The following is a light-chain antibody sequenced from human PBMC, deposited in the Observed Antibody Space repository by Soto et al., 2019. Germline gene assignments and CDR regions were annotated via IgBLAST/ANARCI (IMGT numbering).Light chain of an antibody. CDR3: SSYGGSNNLV. CDR2: EVS. Sequence: QSALTQPPSASGSPGQSVTISCTGTSSDVGGYNYVSWYQHHPGKAPKLMIYEVSKRPSGVPDRFSGSKSGNTASLTVSGLQAEYEADYYCSSYGGSNNLVFGGGTKVTVL. V-gene: IGLV2-8*01. J-gene: IGLJ3*02. CDR1: SSDVGGYNY.